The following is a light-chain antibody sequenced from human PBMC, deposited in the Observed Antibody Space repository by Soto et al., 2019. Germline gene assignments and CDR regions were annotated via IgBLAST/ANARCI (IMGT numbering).Light chain of an antibody. J-gene: IGKJ2*01. CDR3: MQALQSPRT. V-gene: IGKV2-28*01. Sequence: EIDMTQSPLSLPVTPGEPASISCRSSQSLSHRNVKTYLDWYLQKPGQSPHLLIYLGSNRASGVPDRFTGSGSGTDFTLKISRVEAEDVGIYYCMQALQSPRTFGQGTKLEIK. CDR1: QSLSHRNVKTY. CDR2: LGS.